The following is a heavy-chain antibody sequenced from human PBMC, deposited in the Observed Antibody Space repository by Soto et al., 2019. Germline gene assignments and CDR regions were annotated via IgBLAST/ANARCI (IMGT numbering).Heavy chain of an antibody. V-gene: IGHV3-15*01. Sequence: GGSLRLSCAASGFTFSNAWMSWVRQAPGKGLEWVGRIKSKTDGGTTDYAAPMKGRFTISRDDSKNTLYLQMNSLKTEDTAVYYCTTDYSGSYYYYYGMDVWGQGTTVTVSS. CDR2: IKSKTDGGTT. CDR3: TTDYSGSYYYYYGMDV. CDR1: GFTFSNAW. D-gene: IGHD1-26*01. J-gene: IGHJ6*02.